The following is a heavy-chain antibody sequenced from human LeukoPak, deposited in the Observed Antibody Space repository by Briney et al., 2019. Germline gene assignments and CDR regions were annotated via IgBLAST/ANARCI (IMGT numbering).Heavy chain of an antibody. CDR1: GYSFTSYW. D-gene: IGHD5-18*01. CDR2: IYPGDSDT. V-gene: IGHV5-51*01. Sequence: GESLKISCKGSGYSFTSYWIDWVRQMPGKGLEWMGIIYPGDSDTRYSPSFQGQVTISADKSISTAYLQWSSLKASDTAIYYCARSPALGTAIYPFDYWGQGTLVTVPS. CDR3: ARSPALGTAIYPFDY. J-gene: IGHJ4*02.